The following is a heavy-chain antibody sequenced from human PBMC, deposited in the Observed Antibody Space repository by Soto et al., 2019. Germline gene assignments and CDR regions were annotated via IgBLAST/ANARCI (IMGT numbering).Heavy chain of an antibody. Sequence: GSLRLSCAASGFTFSSYGMHWVRQAPGKGLEWVVVISYDGSNKYYADSVKGRFTISRDNSKNTLYLQMNSLRAEDTALYYCAKESAIFGVVIAYNWFDPWGQGTLVTVSS. CDR1: GFTFSSYG. V-gene: IGHV3-30*18. J-gene: IGHJ5*02. CDR2: ISYDGSNK. CDR3: AKESAIFGVVIAYNWFDP. D-gene: IGHD3-3*01.